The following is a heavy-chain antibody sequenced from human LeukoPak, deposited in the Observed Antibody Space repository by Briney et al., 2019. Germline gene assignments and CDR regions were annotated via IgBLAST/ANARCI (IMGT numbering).Heavy chain of an antibody. Sequence: PGGSLRLSCAASGFTFSIYTIHWVRQAPGKGLEWVALISYDGSNKYYGDSVKGRFTISRDNSKNTLYLQMNSLRADDTAVYYCARERGVSHPFDYWGQGTLVTVSS. D-gene: IGHD2-21*01. CDR2: ISYDGSNK. V-gene: IGHV3-30*04. CDR3: ARERGVSHPFDY. J-gene: IGHJ4*02. CDR1: GFTFSIYT.